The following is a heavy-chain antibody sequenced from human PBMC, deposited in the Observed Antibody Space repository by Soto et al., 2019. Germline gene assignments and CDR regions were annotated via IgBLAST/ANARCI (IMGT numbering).Heavy chain of an antibody. CDR3: ASAPTGYRSGWYTDY. Sequence: QVQLVQSGAEGKKPGSSVKVSCKASGGTFSSYANSWVRRAPGQGLEWMGGIIPIIGSANYAQTFQGRVTITADQSTSTAYMGLSSLRSEDTDVYYCASAPTGYRSGWYTDYWGQGTLVTVSS. D-gene: IGHD6-19*01. CDR1: GGTFSSYA. J-gene: IGHJ4*02. V-gene: IGHV1-69*01. CDR2: IIPIIGSA.